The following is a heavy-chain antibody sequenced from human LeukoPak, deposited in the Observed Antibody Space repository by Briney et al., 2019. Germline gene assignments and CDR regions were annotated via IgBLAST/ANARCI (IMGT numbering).Heavy chain of an antibody. CDR3: AKDRRLWFGELLSPQDY. Sequence: GGSLRLSCADSGFTFSNYNMSWVRQAPGKGLEWVSAISGSGGSTYYADSVKGRFTISRDNSKNTLYLQMNSLRAEDTAVYYCAKDRRLWFGELLSPQDYWGQGTLVTVSS. D-gene: IGHD3-10*01. CDR2: ISGSGGST. J-gene: IGHJ4*02. CDR1: GFTFSNYN. V-gene: IGHV3-23*01.